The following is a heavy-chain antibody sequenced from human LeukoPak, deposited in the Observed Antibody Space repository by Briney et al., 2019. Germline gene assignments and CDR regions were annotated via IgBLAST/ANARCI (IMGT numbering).Heavy chain of an antibody. D-gene: IGHD1-1*01. CDR3: ARHDNWNSLDY. J-gene: IGHJ4*02. V-gene: IGHV4-4*07. CDR1: GGSLISYY. CDR2: VYNSGST. Sequence: PSETLSLTCTVSGGSLISYYWSWIRQPAGKGLEWIGRVYNSGSTNYNPSLKSRVTMSVDTSKNQFSLKLSSVTAADTAVYYCARHDNWNSLDYWGQGTLVTVSS.